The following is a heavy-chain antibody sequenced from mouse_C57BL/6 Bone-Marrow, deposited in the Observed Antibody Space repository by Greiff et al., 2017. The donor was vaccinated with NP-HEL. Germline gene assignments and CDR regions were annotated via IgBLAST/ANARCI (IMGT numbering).Heavy chain of an antibody. Sequence: EVQLQQSGPVLVKPGASVKMSCKASGYTFTDYYMNWVKQSHGKSLEWIGVINPYNGGTSYNQKFKGKATLTVDKSSSTAYMELNSLTSEDSAVYYCARRGDYYGSSYEAMDYWGQGTSVTVSS. V-gene: IGHV1-19*01. CDR3: ARRGDYYGSSYEAMDY. J-gene: IGHJ4*01. CDR2: INPYNGGT. CDR1: GYTFTDYY. D-gene: IGHD1-1*01.